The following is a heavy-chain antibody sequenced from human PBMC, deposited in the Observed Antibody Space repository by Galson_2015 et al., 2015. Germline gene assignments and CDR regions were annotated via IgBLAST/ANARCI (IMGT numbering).Heavy chain of an antibody. CDR3: VRESDAFDI. V-gene: IGHV3-30*04. Sequence: SLRLSCAASGFTFRNHVMHWVRQAPGKGLEWLSLIWYDGSNKEYAESVKGRFTISRDNSKNTLYLEMNSPTAEDTAVYYCVRESDAFDIWGQGTVVTVSS. CDR2: IWYDGSNK. CDR1: GFTFRNHV. J-gene: IGHJ3*02.